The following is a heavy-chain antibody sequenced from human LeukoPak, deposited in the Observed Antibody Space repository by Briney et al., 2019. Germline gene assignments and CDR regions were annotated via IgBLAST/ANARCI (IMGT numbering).Heavy chain of an antibody. CDR1: GFTFSSYA. V-gene: IGHV3-23*01. Sequence: GGSLRLSCAASGFTFSSYAMSWVRQAPGKGLEWVSAISKSGGSTYYADSVKGRFTFSRDNSKNTLYLQMNSLRAEDAAVYFCAKNSGYSWQYFFDYWGQGTLVTVSS. CDR3: AKNSGYSWQYFFDY. CDR2: ISKSGGST. J-gene: IGHJ4*02. D-gene: IGHD6-25*01.